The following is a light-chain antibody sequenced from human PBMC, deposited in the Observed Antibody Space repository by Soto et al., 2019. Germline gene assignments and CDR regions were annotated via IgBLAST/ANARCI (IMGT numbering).Light chain of an antibody. Sequence: EIVLTQSPGTLSLSPGERATLSCRASQSVSITYLAWYQQKPGQGPRLLIYGASSRATGIPDRFSGSGSGTDFTLTICRLEPEDFAVYYCQQYGSSPPITFGQGTRLEIK. V-gene: IGKV3-20*01. CDR2: GAS. CDR1: QSVSITY. J-gene: IGKJ5*01. CDR3: QQYGSSPPIT.